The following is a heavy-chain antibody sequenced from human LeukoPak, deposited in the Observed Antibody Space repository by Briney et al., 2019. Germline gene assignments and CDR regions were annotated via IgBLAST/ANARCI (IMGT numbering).Heavy chain of an antibody. D-gene: IGHD3-9*01. CDR2: IKQDGSET. Sequence: GGSLRLSCAASGFTFNRYWMTWVRQAPGKGLEWVANIKQDGSETQYVHSVKGRFTISRDNAKSSLYLQVNSLRAEDTAVYYCTRDLMDYDVSTGLHHYYMDVWGQGTTVTASS. CDR1: GFTFNRYW. V-gene: IGHV3-7*01. J-gene: IGHJ6*02. CDR3: TRDLMDYDVSTGLHHYYMDV.